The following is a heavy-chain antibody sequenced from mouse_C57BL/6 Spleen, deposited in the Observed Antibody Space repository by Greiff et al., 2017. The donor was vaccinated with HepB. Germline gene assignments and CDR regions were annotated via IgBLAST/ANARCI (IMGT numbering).Heavy chain of an antibody. Sequence: EVKLMESGGGLVKPGASLKLSCAASGFTFSSYSMSWVHQTPEKGLEWVATISDGGSYTYYPDNVKGRFTISRDNAQNNLYLQMIQLKSEDTAIYYCARVCYYVFLYALDYWGQGTSVTVSS. D-gene: IGHD2-1*01. V-gene: IGHV5-4*03. J-gene: IGHJ4*01. CDR1: GFTFSSYS. CDR2: ISDGGSYT. CDR3: ARVCYYVFLYALDY.